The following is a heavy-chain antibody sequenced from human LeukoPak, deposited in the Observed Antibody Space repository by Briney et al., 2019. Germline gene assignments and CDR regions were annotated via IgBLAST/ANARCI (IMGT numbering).Heavy chain of an antibody. CDR1: GFAVSNNY. CDR2: IYDSGHT. V-gene: IGHV3-66*02. Sequence: GGSLRLSCAASGFAVSNNYMSWVRQAPGKGLEWVAVIYDSGHTDYAASVKGRFTISRDSSKNTLYLQMNSLRPADTAEYYCARARCDTCGYGSWGQGTLVTVSS. D-gene: IGHD3-22*01. CDR3: ARARCDTCGYGS. J-gene: IGHJ5*02.